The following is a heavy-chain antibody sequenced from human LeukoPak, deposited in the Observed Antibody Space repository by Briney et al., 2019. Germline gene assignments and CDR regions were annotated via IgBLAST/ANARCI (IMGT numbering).Heavy chain of an antibody. CDR2: IIPILGTS. CDR1: GGTFSNYA. Sequence: SVKVSCKASGGTFSNYAISWVRQAPGQGLEWMGGIIPILGTSNYAQKFQDRLTITADESTSTAYLELSSLTSADTAVYYCAREVSGTYCDYWGQGSLVTVSA. CDR3: AREVSGTYCDY. D-gene: IGHD1-26*01. J-gene: IGHJ4*02. V-gene: IGHV1-69*13.